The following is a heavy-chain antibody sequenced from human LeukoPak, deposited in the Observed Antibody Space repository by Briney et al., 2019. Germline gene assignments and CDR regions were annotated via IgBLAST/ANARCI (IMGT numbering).Heavy chain of an antibody. CDR3: ATVQQGNYLDS. Sequence: GGSLRLSCAASALIVNSNHMSWVRQAPGKGLEWVSIIFSSGKTYYADSVRGRFTISRDNSKSTVYLQMNSLRVEDTAVYYCATVQQGNYLDSWGQGTLVTVPS. CDR2: IFSSGKT. J-gene: IGHJ4*02. V-gene: IGHV3-53*01. D-gene: IGHD1/OR15-1a*01. CDR1: ALIVNSNH.